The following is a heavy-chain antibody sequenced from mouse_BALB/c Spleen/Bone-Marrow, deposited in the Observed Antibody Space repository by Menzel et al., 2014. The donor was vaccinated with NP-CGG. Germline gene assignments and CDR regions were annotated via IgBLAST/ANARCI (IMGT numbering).Heavy chain of an antibody. CDR1: GFTFSSYA. V-gene: IGHV5-6-5*01. J-gene: IGHJ4*01. CDR2: ISSGSST. Sequence: EVKLMESGGGLVKPGGSLKLSCAASGFTFSSYAMSWVRQTPEKRLEWVASISSGSSTYYPDSVKGRFTISRDNARNILYLQMSSLRSEDTAMYYCARARTRGYTMDYWGQGTSVTVSS. CDR3: ARARTRGYTMDY.